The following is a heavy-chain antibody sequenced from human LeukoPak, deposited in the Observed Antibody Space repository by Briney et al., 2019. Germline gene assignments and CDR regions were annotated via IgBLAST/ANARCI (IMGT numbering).Heavy chain of an antibody. CDR3: AGQSGSYAPPDDAFDI. D-gene: IGHD1-26*01. CDR2: IYYSGST. CDR1: GGSISSYY. V-gene: IGHV4-59*01. J-gene: IGHJ3*02. Sequence: SETLSLTCTVSGGSISSYYWSWIRQPPGKGLEWIGYIYYSGSTNYNPSLKSRVTISVDTSKNQFSLKLSSVTAADTAVYYCAGQSGSYAPPDDAFDIWGQGTMVTVSS.